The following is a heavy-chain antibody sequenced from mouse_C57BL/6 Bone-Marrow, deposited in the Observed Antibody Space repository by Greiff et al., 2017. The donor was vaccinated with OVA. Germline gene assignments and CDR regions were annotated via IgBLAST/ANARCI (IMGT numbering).Heavy chain of an antibody. D-gene: IGHD4-1*01. J-gene: IGHJ4*01. Sequence: EVKLVESGAELVRPGASVKLSCTASGFNIKDDYMHWVKQRPEQGLEWIGWIDPENGDTEYASKFQGKATITADTSSNTAYLQLSSLTSEDTAVYYCTFIWPLGDYAMDYWGQGTSVTVSS. V-gene: IGHV14-4*01. CDR2: IDPENGDT. CDR3: TFIWPLGDYAMDY. CDR1: GFNIKDDY.